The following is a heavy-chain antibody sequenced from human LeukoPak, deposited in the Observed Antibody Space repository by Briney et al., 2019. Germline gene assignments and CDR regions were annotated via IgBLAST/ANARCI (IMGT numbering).Heavy chain of an antibody. J-gene: IGHJ4*02. V-gene: IGHV3-48*03. D-gene: IGHD3-3*01. CDR2: ISSSGKTI. Sequence: GGSLRLSCAASGFSFSTYKMTWVRQAPGKGLEWVSYISSSGKTIYYADSVKGRFTISRDNAKNSLYVQMNSLRAEDMAVYYCARGAPGVSMRGYFDYWGQGTLVTVSS. CDR3: ARGAPGVSMRGYFDY. CDR1: GFSFSTYK.